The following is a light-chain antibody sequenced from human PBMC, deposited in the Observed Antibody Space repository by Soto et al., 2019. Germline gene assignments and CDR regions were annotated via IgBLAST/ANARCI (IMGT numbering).Light chain of an antibody. J-gene: IGLJ1*01. CDR3: AAWDDSLSAVYV. CDR1: SSNIGSNY. Sequence: QSVLTQPPSASGTPGQRVTIPCSGSSSNIGSNYVYWYQQLPGTAPKLLIYRNNQRPSGVPDRFSGSKSRTSASLAISGLRSEDEADYYCAAWDDSLSAVYVFGTGTQLTVL. V-gene: IGLV1-47*01. CDR2: RNN.